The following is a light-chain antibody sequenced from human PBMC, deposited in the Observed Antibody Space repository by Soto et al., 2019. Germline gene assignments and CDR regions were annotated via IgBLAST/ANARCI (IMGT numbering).Light chain of an antibody. V-gene: IGLV1-40*01. CDR2: SNS. CDR3: QSYDNSLNTVV. Sequence: QLVLTQPPSVSGAPGQRVTISCTGSSSNIGSNYAVQWYQQLPGAAPKLLIFSNSNRPSGVPDRFSGSNSGTSASLAITGLQAEDEADYYCQSYDNSLNTVVFGGGTQLTVL. CDR1: SSNIGSNYA. J-gene: IGLJ2*01.